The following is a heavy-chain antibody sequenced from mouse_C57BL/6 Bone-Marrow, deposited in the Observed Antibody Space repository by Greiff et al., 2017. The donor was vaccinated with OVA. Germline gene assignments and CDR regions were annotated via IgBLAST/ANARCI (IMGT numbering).Heavy chain of an antibody. Sequence: QVQLQQPGTELVKPGASVKLSCKASGYTFTSYWMHWVKQRPGQGLEWIGNFNPSNGGTNYNEKFKSKATLTVDKSSSTAYMQLSCLTSEDSAVYYCARAPITTVVAPGFAYWGQGTLVTVSA. J-gene: IGHJ3*01. CDR2: FNPSNGGT. CDR3: ARAPITTVVAPGFAY. CDR1: GYTFTSYW. D-gene: IGHD1-1*01. V-gene: IGHV1-53*01.